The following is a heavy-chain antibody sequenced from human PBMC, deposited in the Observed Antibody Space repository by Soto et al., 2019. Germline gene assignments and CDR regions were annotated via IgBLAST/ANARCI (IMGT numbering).Heavy chain of an antibody. CDR3: AKDLYDILTTYYYGMDV. CDR2: ISYDGSNK. Sequence: GGSPRLSCAASGFTFSSYGMHWVRQAPGKGLEWVAVISYDGSNKYYADSVKGRFTISRDNSKNTLYLQMNSLRAEDTAVYYCAKDLYDILTTYYYGMDVWGQGTTVTVSS. D-gene: IGHD3-9*01. J-gene: IGHJ6*02. V-gene: IGHV3-30*18. CDR1: GFTFSSYG.